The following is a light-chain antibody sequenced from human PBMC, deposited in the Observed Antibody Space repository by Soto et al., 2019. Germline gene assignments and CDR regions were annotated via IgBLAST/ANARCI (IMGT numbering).Light chain of an antibody. CDR2: GAS. J-gene: IGKJ1*01. V-gene: IGKV3-20*01. CDR1: QSVSSSY. CDR3: QQYYSTPWT. Sequence: ELVLTQSPGTLSLSPGERATLSCRASQSVSSSYLAWYQQKPGQAPRLLIYGASSRATGIPDRFSGSGSGTDFTLTISSLQAEDVAVYYCQQYYSTPWTFGQGTKVDIK.